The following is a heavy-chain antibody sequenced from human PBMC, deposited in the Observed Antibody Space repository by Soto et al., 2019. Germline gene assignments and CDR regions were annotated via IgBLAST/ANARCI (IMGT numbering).Heavy chain of an antibody. Sequence: SQTLSLTCAVYGGSFSGYYWSWIRQPPGKGLEWIGEINHSGSTNYNPSLKSRVTISVDTSKNQFSLKLSSVTAADTAVYYCATVAGAYYYYYGMDVWGQGTTVTVSS. D-gene: IGHD6-19*01. CDR3: ATVAGAYYYYYGMDV. J-gene: IGHJ6*02. CDR2: INHSGST. V-gene: IGHV4-34*01. CDR1: GGSFSGYY.